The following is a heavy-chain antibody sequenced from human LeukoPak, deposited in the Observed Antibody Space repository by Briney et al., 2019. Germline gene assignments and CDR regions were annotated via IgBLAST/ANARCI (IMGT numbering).Heavy chain of an antibody. J-gene: IGHJ6*03. D-gene: IGHD2-15*01. CDR3: AKVRGYCSGGSCYSGFGYMDV. V-gene: IGHV3-43D*04. CDR2: ISWDGGST. Sequence: GGSLRLSCAASGFTLDDYAMHWVRQAPGKGLEWVSLISWDGGSTYYADSVKGRFTISRDNSKNSLYLQMNSLRAEDTALYYCAKVRGYCSGGSCYSGFGYMDVWGKGTTVTVSS. CDR1: GFTLDDYA.